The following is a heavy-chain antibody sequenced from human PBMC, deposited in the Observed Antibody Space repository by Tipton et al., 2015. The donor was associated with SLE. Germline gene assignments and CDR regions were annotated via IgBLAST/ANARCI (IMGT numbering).Heavy chain of an antibody. D-gene: IGHD3-22*01. CDR1: GGSFSGYY. CDR3: ARRAGSGYSQRGYYFDY. J-gene: IGHJ4*02. V-gene: IGHV4-34*01. Sequence: GLVKPSETLSLTCAVYGGSFSGYYWSWIRQPPGKGLEWIGEINHSGRTNYNPSLKSRVTISVDTSKNQFSLKLSSVTAADTAVYYCARRAGSGYSQRGYYFDYWGQGTLVTVSS. CDR2: INHSGRT.